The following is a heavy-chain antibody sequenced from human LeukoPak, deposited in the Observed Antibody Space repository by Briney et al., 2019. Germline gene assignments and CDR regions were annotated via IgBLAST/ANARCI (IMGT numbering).Heavy chain of an antibody. Sequence: GGSLRLSCAASGFTFSSYWMSWVRQAPGKGLEWVANIKKDGSEIYYVDSVKGRFTISRDNAKNSLYLQMNSLRAEDAAVYYCARHDYNFEYWGQGTLVTVSS. V-gene: IGHV3-7*01. CDR3: ARHDYNFEY. CDR2: IKKDGSEI. D-gene: IGHD5-24*01. J-gene: IGHJ4*02. CDR1: GFTFSSYW.